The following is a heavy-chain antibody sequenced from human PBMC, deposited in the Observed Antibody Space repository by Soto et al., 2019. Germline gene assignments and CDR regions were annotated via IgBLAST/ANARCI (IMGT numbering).Heavy chain of an antibody. V-gene: IGHV6-1*01. CDR2: TYYRSKWYN. CDR1: GDSVSSNSAA. CDR3: ARARIAVVDWAFDI. Sequence: SQTLSLTCAVSGDSVSSNSAAWNWIRQSPSRGLEWLGRTYYRSKWYNDYAISVKSRITINPDTSKNQFSLQLNSVTPEDTAVYYCARARIAVVDWAFDIWGQGTMVTVSS. J-gene: IGHJ3*02. D-gene: IGHD6-19*01.